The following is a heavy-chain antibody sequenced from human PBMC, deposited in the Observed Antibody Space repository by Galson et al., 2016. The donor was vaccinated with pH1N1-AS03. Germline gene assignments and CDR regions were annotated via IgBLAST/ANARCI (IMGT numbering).Heavy chain of an antibody. D-gene: IGHD3-22*01. CDR2: IRSKANSYAT. V-gene: IGHV3-73*01. Sequence: SLRLSCAASGFTFSGSAVHWVRQASGKGLEWVGHIRSKANSYATAYAASVKGRFTISRDDSKNTAYLQMNSLRAEDTAVYYCAIPFTYYYHSSPWSPNYWGQGTLVTVSS. CDR3: AIPFTYYYHSSPWSPNY. CDR1: GFTFSGSA. J-gene: IGHJ4*02.